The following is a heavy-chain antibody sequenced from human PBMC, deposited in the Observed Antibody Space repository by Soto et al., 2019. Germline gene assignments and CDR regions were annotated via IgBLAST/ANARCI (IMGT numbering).Heavy chain of an antibody. D-gene: IGHD3-3*01. V-gene: IGHV4-61*01. CDR2: IYYSGST. CDR1: GGSVSSGSYY. Sequence: SETLSLTCTVSGGSVSSGSYYWSWIRQPPGKGLEWIGYIYYSGSTNYNPSLKSRVTISVDTSKNQFSLKLSSVTAADTAVYYCARAPGYYDFWSGYYTHFYGMDVWGQGTTVTVSS. J-gene: IGHJ6*02. CDR3: ARAPGYYDFWSGYYTHFYGMDV.